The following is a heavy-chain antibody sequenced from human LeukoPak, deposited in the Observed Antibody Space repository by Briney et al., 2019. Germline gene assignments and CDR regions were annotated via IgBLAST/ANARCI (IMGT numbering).Heavy chain of an antibody. Sequence: GSLRLSCAASGFTFSSYGMHWVRQAPGKGLEWVAGISYDGSNKYYADSVKGRFTISRDNSKNTLYLQMNSLRAEDTAVYYCAKVKTVTKIFDYWGQGTLVTVSS. CDR2: ISYDGSNK. V-gene: IGHV3-30*18. D-gene: IGHD4-17*01. CDR1: GFTFSSYG. CDR3: AKVKTVTKIFDY. J-gene: IGHJ4*02.